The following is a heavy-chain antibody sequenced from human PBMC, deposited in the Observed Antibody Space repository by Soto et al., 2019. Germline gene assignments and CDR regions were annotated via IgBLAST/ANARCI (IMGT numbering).Heavy chain of an antibody. Sequence: GGSLRLSCAASGFTFSSYTMSWVRQAPGRGLEWVSAISDSGGSTYYADSVKGRFTISRDNSRNMLYLQMTSLRAEDTAVYYCATQSYCSGGSCPNYYYGMDVWGQGTTVTVSS. CDR2: ISDSGGST. D-gene: IGHD2-15*01. V-gene: IGHV3-23*01. CDR3: ATQSYCSGGSCPNYYYGMDV. J-gene: IGHJ6*02. CDR1: GFTFSSYT.